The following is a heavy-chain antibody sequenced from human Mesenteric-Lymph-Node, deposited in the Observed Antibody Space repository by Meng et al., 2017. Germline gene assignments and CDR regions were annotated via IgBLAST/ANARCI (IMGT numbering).Heavy chain of an antibody. Sequence: QVQLQEPGPGLVRPSETLSLTCTVSGDSVSTSYYWSWIRQSPGKRLELIGYIYYTGRTDYNPSLKSRVTISVDTSKNQFSLRLNSVTAADTAVYYCARMIGSGPFDYWGQGTLVTVSS. CDR1: GDSVSTSYY. CDR3: ARMIGSGPFDY. D-gene: IGHD6-19*01. J-gene: IGHJ4*02. V-gene: IGHV4-61*01. CDR2: IYYTGRT.